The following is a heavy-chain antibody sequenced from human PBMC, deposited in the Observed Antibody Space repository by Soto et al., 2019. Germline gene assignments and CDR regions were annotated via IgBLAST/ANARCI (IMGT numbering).Heavy chain of an antibody. CDR3: ARYCNNFDCNHVYYFDS. J-gene: IGHJ4*02. D-gene: IGHD2-8*01. Sequence: KPSETLSLTCSVSDGSVRNGMYYLSWVRQPPGKGLEWLGNVHFSGTTIYNPSLTGRVTMSVDMSKKHVFLELTSVTAADTAIYYCARYCNNFDCNHVYYFDSWGQGTQFTVSS. V-gene: IGHV4-61*03. CDR1: DGSVRNGMYY. CDR2: VHFSGTT.